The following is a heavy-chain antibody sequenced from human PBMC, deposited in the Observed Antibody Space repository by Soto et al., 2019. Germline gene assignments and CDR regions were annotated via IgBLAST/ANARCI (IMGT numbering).Heavy chain of an antibody. D-gene: IGHD6-19*01. CDR3: ATGYSSGWSEIY. Sequence: PGGSLRLSCSASGFSFRIYTMLWVRQAPGKGLEYVSAISDAGGGTYYADSVKGRFTISRDDPKNTLYLQMSNLRAEDTAVYYCATGYSSGWSEIYWGQGTLVTVS. CDR1: GFSFRIYT. J-gene: IGHJ4*02. CDR2: ISDAGGGT. V-gene: IGHV3-64D*06.